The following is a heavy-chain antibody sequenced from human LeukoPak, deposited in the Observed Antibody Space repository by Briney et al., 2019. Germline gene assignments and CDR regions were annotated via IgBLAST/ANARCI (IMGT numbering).Heavy chain of an antibody. D-gene: IGHD2-2*01. CDR1: GGSVSSGSYY. J-gene: IGHJ6*04. V-gene: IGHV4-61*01. CDR2: SYYSGST. Sequence: SETLSLTCTVSGGSVSSGSYYWSWIRQPPGKGLEWIGCSYYSGSTNYNPSLKSRVTISVATSKNQFSLKLSSVTAAATAVYYCARESIVAAPAAYYHYGMPVWGKGTTVTVSS. CDR3: ARESIVAAPAAYYHYGMPV.